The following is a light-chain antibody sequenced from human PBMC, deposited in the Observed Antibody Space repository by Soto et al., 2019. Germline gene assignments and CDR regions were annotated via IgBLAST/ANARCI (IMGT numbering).Light chain of an antibody. Sequence: QSALTQPASVSGSPGQSITISCTGTSSDIGAYDYVSWYQQHPDKAPKLMIYDVNNRPSGVSNRFSGSKSGNTASLTISGLQAEDEADYYCSSYTRSRIRLFGTGTQLTVL. J-gene: IGLJ1*01. CDR3: SSYTRSRIRL. CDR2: DVN. V-gene: IGLV2-14*03. CDR1: SSDIGAYDY.